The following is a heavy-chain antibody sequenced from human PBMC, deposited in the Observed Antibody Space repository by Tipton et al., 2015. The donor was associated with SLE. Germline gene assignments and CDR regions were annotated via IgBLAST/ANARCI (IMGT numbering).Heavy chain of an antibody. D-gene: IGHD6-6*01. CDR2: IKSKTDGGTT. CDR1: GFTFSNAW. Sequence: GSLRISCAASGFTFSNAWMSWVRQAPGKGLEWVGRIKSKTDGGTTDYAAPVKGRFTISRDDSKNTLYLQMNSLKTEDTAVYYCTTDITSIAARLDAFDIWGQGTMVTVSS. V-gene: IGHV3-15*01. CDR3: TTDITSIAARLDAFDI. J-gene: IGHJ3*02.